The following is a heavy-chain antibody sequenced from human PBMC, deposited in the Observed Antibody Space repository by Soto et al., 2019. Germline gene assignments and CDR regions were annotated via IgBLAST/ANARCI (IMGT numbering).Heavy chain of an antibody. V-gene: IGHV4-30-2*01. CDR3: ARQRTSVVTQAYFDV. J-gene: IGHJ4*02. CDR2: ISQSGAT. CDR1: GGSITSGAYS. D-gene: IGHD2-21*02. Sequence: PSETLSLTWAVSGGSITSGAYSWSWIRQPPGKVLEWLGYISQSGATYYNPSLERRVTISMDRSKNAFSLKLKSVTAADTALYFCARQRTSVVTQAYFDVWGPGSLVTVSS.